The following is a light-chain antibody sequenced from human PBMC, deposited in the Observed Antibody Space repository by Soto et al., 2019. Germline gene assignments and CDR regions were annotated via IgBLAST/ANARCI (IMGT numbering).Light chain of an antibody. CDR1: QSIDSK. CDR3: LQYNNWWT. CDR2: AAS. J-gene: IGKJ1*01. Sequence: IVITQSPATLSVSPVERATLSSRAGQSIDSKLAWYQQRPGQAPRLLIYAASTRAIGIPARFSGSGSGTEFTLTISSLQSEDFAVYYCLQYNNWWTFGQGTKVDI. V-gene: IGKV3-15*01.